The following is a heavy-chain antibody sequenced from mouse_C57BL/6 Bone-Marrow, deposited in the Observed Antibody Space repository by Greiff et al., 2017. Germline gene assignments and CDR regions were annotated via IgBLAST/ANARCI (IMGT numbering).Heavy chain of an antibody. CDR2: MHPNGGST. D-gene: IGHD2-4*01. J-gene: IGHJ4*01. Sequence: QVQLQQPGAELVKPGASVKLSCKASGYTFTNYWMHWVKQRPGQGLEWIGMMHPNGGSTDYNEKFKSEATLSVDKSSRTAYMEPSSLTSEDSAVYYCARSYDSDDYTMDYWGQGTTVTVSS. V-gene: IGHV1-64*01. CDR3: ARSYDSDDYTMDY. CDR1: GYTFTNYW.